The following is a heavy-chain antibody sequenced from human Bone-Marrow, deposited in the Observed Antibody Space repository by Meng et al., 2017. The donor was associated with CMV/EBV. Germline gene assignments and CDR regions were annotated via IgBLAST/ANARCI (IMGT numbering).Heavy chain of an antibody. V-gene: IGHV3-23*01. J-gene: IGHJ4*02. D-gene: IGHD2-2*01. CDR2: ISGSGGST. CDR1: GFTFSSYA. Sequence: GVSLRLSCAASGFTFSSYAMSWVRQAPGKGLEWVSAISGSGGSTYYADSVMVRFTISRDNSKNTLYLQMNSLRAEDTAVYYCAKSYRQYQLPLLYFDYWGQGTLVTVSS. CDR3: AKSYRQYQLPLLYFDY.